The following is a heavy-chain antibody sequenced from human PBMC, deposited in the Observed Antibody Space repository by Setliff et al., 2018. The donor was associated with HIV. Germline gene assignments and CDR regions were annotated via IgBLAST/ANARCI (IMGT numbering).Heavy chain of an antibody. CDR1: GGSISSSSYY. CDR2: IYTSGST. J-gene: IGHJ6*03. CDR3: ARHRDPPGTSWIYYYYYMDL. V-gene: IGHV4-61*09. Sequence: SETLSLTCTVSGGSISSSSYYWGWIRQPAGKGLEWVGHIYTSGSTYNNPSLKSRVTISLDTSKNQFSLKLSSVTAADTGVYYCARHRDPPGTSWIYYYYYMDLWGEGTTVTVSS. D-gene: IGHD6-13*01.